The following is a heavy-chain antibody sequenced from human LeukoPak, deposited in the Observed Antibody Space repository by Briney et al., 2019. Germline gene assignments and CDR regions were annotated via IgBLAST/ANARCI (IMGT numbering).Heavy chain of an antibody. D-gene: IGHD3-3*01. J-gene: IGHJ4*02. CDR1: GYTFTSYG. V-gene: IGHV1-18*04. CDR3: ARDFGSGADLDY. Sequence: ASVNASCKASGYTFTSYGISWVRQAPGQGLEWMGWISAYNGNTNSAQKLQGRVTMTTDTSTSTAYMELRSLRSDDTAVYYCARDFGSGADLDYWGQGTLVTVSS. CDR2: ISAYNGNT.